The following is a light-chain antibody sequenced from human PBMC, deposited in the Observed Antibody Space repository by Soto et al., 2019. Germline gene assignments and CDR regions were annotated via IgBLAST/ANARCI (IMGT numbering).Light chain of an antibody. V-gene: IGLV4-69*01. J-gene: IGLJ2*01. CDR2: LNSDGSH. Sequence: QPVLTQSPSASASLGASVKLTCTVSSGHSSYAIAWHQQQPEKGPRYLMKLNSDGSHNKGDGIPDRFSGSSSGTDRYLTISSLQSEDEADYYCQTWGTGIVVFGGGTQLTVL. CDR3: QTWGTGIVV. CDR1: SGHSSYA.